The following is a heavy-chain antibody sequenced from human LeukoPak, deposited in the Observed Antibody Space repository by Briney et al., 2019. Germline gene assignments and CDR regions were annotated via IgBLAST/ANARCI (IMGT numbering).Heavy chain of an antibody. CDR2: IYQSGSGSS. CDR1: GGSIISSNYY. Sequence: SETLSLTCSVSGGSIISSNYYWGWIRQPPGKGLEWIGSIYQSGSGSSYYNPSLKSRVTIFGDTSKNQFFLRLSSVTAADTAVYYCASTLRFLPYRRFDYWGQGTLVAVPS. D-gene: IGHD3-3*01. J-gene: IGHJ4*02. CDR3: ASTLRFLPYRRFDY. V-gene: IGHV4-39*01.